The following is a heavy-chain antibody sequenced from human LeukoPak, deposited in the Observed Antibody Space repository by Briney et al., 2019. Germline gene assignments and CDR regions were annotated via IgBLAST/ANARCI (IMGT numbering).Heavy chain of an antibody. Sequence: GGSLRLSCAASGFTFSSYSMNWVRQAPGKGLEWVSYISSSSSTIYYADSVKGRFTISRDNAKNSLYLQMNSLRAEDTAVYYCARDSITIFGVATATGFDPWGQGTLVTVSS. CDR2: ISSSSSTI. CDR1: GFTFSSYS. CDR3: ARDSITIFGVATATGFDP. V-gene: IGHV3-48*01. J-gene: IGHJ5*02. D-gene: IGHD3-3*01.